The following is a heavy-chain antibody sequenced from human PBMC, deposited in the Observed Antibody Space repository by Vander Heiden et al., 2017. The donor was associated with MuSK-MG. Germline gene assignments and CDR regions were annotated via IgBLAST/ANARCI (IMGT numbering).Heavy chain of an antibody. D-gene: IGHD3-3*01. CDR2: IYYSGST. J-gene: IGHJ3*02. CDR3: ARGYYDFWSGHRGDAFDI. CDR1: GGSISSYY. V-gene: IGHV4-59*01. Sequence: QVQLQESGPGLVKPSETLSLTCTVPGGSISSYYWSWIRQPPGKGLEWIGYIYYSGSTNDNPSLKSRVTISVDTSKNQFSLKLSSVTAADTAVYYCARGYYDFWSGHRGDAFDIWGQGTMVTVSS.